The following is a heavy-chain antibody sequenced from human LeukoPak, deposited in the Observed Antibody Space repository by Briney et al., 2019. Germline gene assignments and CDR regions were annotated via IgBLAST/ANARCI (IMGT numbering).Heavy chain of an antibody. CDR2: IKQDGSEK. CDR1: GFTFSSYW. V-gene: IGHV3-7*01. Sequence: PGGSLRLSCAASGFTFSSYWMSWVRQAPGKGLEWVANIKQDGSEKYYVDSAKGRFTISRDNAKNSLYLQMNSLRAEDTAVYYCAREVVVITEDSLGALDYWGQGTLVTVSS. D-gene: IGHD3-22*01. CDR3: AREVVVITEDSLGALDY. J-gene: IGHJ4*02.